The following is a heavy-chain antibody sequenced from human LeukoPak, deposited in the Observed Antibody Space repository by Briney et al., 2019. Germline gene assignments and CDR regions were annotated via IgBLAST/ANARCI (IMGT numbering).Heavy chain of an antibody. CDR1: GGSISSSSYY. D-gene: IGHD2-2*01. J-gene: IGHJ5*02. V-gene: IGHV4-39*01. Sequence: PSETLSLTYTVSGGSISSSSYYWGWIRQPPGKGLEWIGSIYYSGSTYYNPSLKSRVTISVDTSKNQFSLKLSSVTAADTAVYYCARHARDIVVVPAAWFDPWGQGTLVTVSS. CDR2: IYYSGST. CDR3: ARHARDIVVVPAAWFDP.